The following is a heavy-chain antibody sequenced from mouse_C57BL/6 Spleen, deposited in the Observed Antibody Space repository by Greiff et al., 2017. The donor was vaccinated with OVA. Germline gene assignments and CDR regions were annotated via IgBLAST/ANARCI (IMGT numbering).Heavy chain of an antibody. V-gene: IGHV1-54*01. CDR2: INPGSGGT. J-gene: IGHJ3*01. CDR1: GYAFTNYL. CDR3: ASQGDYYGSSYWFAY. Sequence: QVQLQQSGAELVRPGTSVKVSCKASGYAFTNYLIEWVKQRPGQGLEWIGVINPGSGGTNYNEKFKGKATLTADKSSSTAYMQLSSLTSEDSAVYYCASQGDYYGSSYWFAYWGQGTLVTVSA. D-gene: IGHD1-1*01.